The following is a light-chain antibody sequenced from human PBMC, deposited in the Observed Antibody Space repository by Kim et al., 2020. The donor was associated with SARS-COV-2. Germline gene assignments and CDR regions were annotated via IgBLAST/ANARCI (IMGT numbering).Light chain of an antibody. CDR1: QSVSSN. CDR2: DAS. Sequence: SPGERATLSCRASQSVSSNLVWYQQKPGQAPRLLIYDASTRATDVPARFSGSGSGTEFTLTINSLQSEDFAVYYCQQYHSWPPMYTFGQGTKLEIK. J-gene: IGKJ2*01. V-gene: IGKV3-15*01. CDR3: QQYHSWPPMYT.